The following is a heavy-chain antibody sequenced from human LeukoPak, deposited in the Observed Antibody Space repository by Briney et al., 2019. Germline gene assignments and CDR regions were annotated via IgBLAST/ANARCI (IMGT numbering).Heavy chain of an antibody. CDR1: GGSISSYY. CDR3: ARVMDTAMAGIDY. V-gene: IGHV4-59*08. D-gene: IGHD5-18*01. CDR2: IYYSGST. Sequence: KSSETLSLTCTVSGGSISSYYWSWIRQPPGKGLEWIGYIYYSGSTNYNPSLKSRVTISVDTSKNQFSLKLSSVTAADTAVYYCARVMDTAMAGIDYWGQGTLVTVSS. J-gene: IGHJ4*02.